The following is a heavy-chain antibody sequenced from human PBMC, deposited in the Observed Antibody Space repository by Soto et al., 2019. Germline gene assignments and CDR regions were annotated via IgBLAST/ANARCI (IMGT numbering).Heavy chain of an antibody. D-gene: IGHD3-10*01. CDR3: ARYGFYSLDV. V-gene: IGHV4-59*08. J-gene: IGHJ6*03. CDR2: IYYNGAT. Sequence: PSETLSLTCTVSCCSISGLFWSWIRQPPGKGLEWIGYIYYNGATNYNPSLKSRVTISVDTSKNQFSLKLRSVTAADTAVYFCARYGFYSLDVWGKGTTVTVSS. CDR1: CCSISGLF.